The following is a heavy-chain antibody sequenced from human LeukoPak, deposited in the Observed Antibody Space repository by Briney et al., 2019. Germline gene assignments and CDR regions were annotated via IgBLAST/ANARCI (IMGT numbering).Heavy chain of an antibody. D-gene: IGHD2-2*02. CDR3: ARACSSSSCYMVH. Sequence: ASVKVSCKASGYTFANFGITWVRQAPGQGLEWMGWISVYNGNANYAQNLQGRVTLTTDTSTSTAYMELRSLRSDDTALYYCARACSSSSCYMVHWGQGTLVTVSS. CDR1: GYTFANFG. CDR2: ISVYNGNA. V-gene: IGHV1-18*01. J-gene: IGHJ4*02.